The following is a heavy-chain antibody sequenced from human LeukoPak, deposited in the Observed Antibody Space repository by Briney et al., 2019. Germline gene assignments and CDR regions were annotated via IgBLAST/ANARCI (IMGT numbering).Heavy chain of an antibody. J-gene: IGHJ5*02. CDR3: ARVGQYYYGSGSYGPNWFDP. CDR2: IYYSGST. V-gene: IGHV4-39*07. CDR1: GFTFSSYW. Sequence: GSLRLSCAASGFTFSSYWMSWVRQAPGKGLEWIGSIYYSGSTYYNPSLKSRVTISVDTSKNQFSLKLSSVTAADTAVYYCARVGQYYYGSGSYGPNWFDPWGQGTLVTVSS. D-gene: IGHD3-10*01.